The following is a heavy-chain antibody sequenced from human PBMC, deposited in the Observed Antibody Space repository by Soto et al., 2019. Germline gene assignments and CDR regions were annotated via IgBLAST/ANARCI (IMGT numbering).Heavy chain of an antibody. CDR1: GGTFSTYA. V-gene: IGHV1-69*12. D-gene: IGHD2-15*01. J-gene: IGHJ6*02. Sequence: QVQLVQSGAEVKKPGSSVKVSCKSSGGTFSTYAISWVRQAPGQGLEWMGGIIPIFGTANYAQKFQGRVTITADESTTTAYMELISLRSEDTAVYYCARDEMVVSTGSRTWHYYYGMDFWGQGTTVTVSS. CDR3: ARDEMVVSTGSRTWHYYYGMDF. CDR2: IIPIFGTA.